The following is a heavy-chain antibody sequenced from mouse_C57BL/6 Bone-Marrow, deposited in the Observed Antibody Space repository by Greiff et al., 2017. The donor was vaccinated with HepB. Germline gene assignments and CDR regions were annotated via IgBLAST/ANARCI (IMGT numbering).Heavy chain of an antibody. D-gene: IGHD3-2*02. J-gene: IGHJ2*01. Sequence: EQRVESGAELVRPGASVKLSCKASGYTFTDYYINWVKQRPGQGLEWIARIYPGSGNTYYNEKFKGKATLTAEKSSSTAYMQLSSLTSEDSAVYFCARRGSGWNYFDYWGQGTTLTVSS. V-gene: IGHV1-76*01. CDR1: GYTFTDYY. CDR2: IYPGSGNT. CDR3: ARRGSGWNYFDY.